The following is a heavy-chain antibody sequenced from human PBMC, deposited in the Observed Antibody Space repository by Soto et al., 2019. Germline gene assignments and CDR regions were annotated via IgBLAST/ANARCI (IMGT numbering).Heavy chain of an antibody. CDR3: TREGHYSALDS. V-gene: IGHV3-11*06. D-gene: IGHD2-21*01. Sequence: PGGSLRLSCAVSGFTFSNYYMSWVRQAPGKGLEWISYIGTAVIYTNYADSVKGRFTISRDNVKNSVSLQMTNLRAEDTAVHYCTREGHYSALDSWGQGTLVTVSS. CDR2: IGTAVIYT. CDR1: GFTFSNYY. J-gene: IGHJ4*02.